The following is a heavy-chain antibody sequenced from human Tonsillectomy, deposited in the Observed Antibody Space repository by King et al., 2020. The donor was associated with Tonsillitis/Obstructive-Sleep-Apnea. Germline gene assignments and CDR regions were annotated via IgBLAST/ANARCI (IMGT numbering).Heavy chain of an antibody. CDR1: GFTFDDYA. V-gene: IGHV3-9*01. CDR2: ISWNSGSI. CDR3: AKNVIIAEFGTPGDAFDN. D-gene: IGHD6-13*01. J-gene: IGHJ3*02. Sequence: VQLVESGGGLVQPGRSLRLSCAASGFTFDDYAMYWVRQAPGKGLEWVSGISWNSGSIAYADSVKGRFTISRDNAKNSLYLQMNSLGPEDTALYYCAKNVIIAEFGTPGDAFDNWGQGTMVTVSS.